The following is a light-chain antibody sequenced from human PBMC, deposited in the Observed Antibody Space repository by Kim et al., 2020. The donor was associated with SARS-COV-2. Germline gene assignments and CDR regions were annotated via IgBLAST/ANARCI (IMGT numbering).Light chain of an antibody. Sequence: ASGGDKATTTCQENQEITKYLSWWQQKPGKAPNLLIYDASTLETGVPSRFSGGGLGTHFSFTITSLQPEDIATYYCQQYENLPLTFGGGTKVDIK. V-gene: IGKV1-33*01. CDR3: QQYENLPLT. J-gene: IGKJ4*01. CDR2: DAS. CDR1: QEITKY.